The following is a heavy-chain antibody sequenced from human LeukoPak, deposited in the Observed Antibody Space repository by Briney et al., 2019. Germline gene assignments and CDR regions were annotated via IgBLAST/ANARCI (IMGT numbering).Heavy chain of an antibody. V-gene: IGHV1-2*02. Sequence: ASVKVSCKASGYTFTGYYMHWVRQAPGQGLEWMGWINPNSGGTNYAQKFQGRITITRNTSISTAYMELSSLRSEDTAVYYCARGGGYSYGIMDVWGKGTTVTVSS. CDR1: GYTFTGYY. J-gene: IGHJ6*03. CDR3: ARGGGYSYGIMDV. D-gene: IGHD5-18*01. CDR2: INPNSGGT.